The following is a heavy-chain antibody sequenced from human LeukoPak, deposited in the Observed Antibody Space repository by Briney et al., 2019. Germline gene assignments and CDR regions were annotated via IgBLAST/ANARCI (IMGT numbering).Heavy chain of an antibody. CDR3: ARGVGSSSWYVWFDP. D-gene: IGHD6-13*01. CDR2: IYYSGST. V-gene: IGHV4-31*03. CDR1: GGSISSGGYY. J-gene: IGHJ5*02. Sequence: SETLSLTCTVSGGSISSGGYYWSWIRQHPGKGMDRIGYIYYSGSTYYNPSLKSRVTISVDTSKNQFSLKLSSVTAADTAVYYCARGVGSSSWYVWFDPWGQGTLVTVSS.